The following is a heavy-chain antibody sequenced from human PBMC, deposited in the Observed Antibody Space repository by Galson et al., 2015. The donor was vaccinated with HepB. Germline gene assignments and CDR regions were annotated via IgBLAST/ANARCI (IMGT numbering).Heavy chain of an antibody. Sequence: SVKVSCKASGYTFTGYYMHWVRQAPGQGLEWMGWINPNSGGTNYAQKFQGRVTMTRDTSISTAYMELSRLRSDDTAVYYCARGPSTPRKVGATKRYYYMDVWGKGTTVTVSS. CDR2: INPNSGGT. J-gene: IGHJ6*03. CDR1: GYTFTGYY. CDR3: ARGPSTPRKVGATKRYYYMDV. D-gene: IGHD1-26*01. V-gene: IGHV1-2*02.